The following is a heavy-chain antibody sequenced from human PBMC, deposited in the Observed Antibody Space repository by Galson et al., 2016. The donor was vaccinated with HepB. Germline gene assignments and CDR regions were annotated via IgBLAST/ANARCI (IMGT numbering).Heavy chain of an antibody. Sequence: SETLSLTCTVSGYSIRSGYYWGWIRQPPGKGLEWIGTIYYSGTTYYNPPLESRITISVDTPNNKISLNVNSVTAADTAVYYCVRDRAYIVTDYWGQGILVTVSS. CDR2: IYYSGTT. V-gene: IGHV4-38-2*02. J-gene: IGHJ4*02. CDR3: VRDRAYIVTDY. D-gene: IGHD2-21*02. CDR1: GYSIRSGYY.